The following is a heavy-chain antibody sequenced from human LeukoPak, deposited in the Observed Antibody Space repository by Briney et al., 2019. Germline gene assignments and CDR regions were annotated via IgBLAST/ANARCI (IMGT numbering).Heavy chain of an antibody. V-gene: IGHV4-39*01. CDR3: ARAGYYDPIDY. CDR1: GGSISSSSYY. J-gene: IGHJ4*02. Sequence: SETLSLTCTVSGGSISSSSYYWGWIRQPPGKGLEWIGSIYYSGSTYYNPSLKSRVTISVDTSKNQFSLKLSSVTAADTAVYYCARAGYYDPIDYWGQGTLVTVSS. CDR2: IYYSGST. D-gene: IGHD3-22*01.